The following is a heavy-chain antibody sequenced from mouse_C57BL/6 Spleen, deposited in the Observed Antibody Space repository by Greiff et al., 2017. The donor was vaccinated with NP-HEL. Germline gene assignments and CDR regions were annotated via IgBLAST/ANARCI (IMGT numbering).Heavy chain of an antibody. Sequence: EVKVVESGGGLVKPGGSLKLSCAASGFTFSSYAMSWVRQTPEKRLEWVATISDGGSYTYYPDNVKGRFTISRDNAKNNLYLQMSHLKSEDTAMYYCAREGGLTFDYWGQGTTLTVSS. D-gene: IGHD3-1*01. CDR1: GFTFSSYA. CDR2: ISDGGSYT. V-gene: IGHV5-4*01. CDR3: AREGGLTFDY. J-gene: IGHJ2*01.